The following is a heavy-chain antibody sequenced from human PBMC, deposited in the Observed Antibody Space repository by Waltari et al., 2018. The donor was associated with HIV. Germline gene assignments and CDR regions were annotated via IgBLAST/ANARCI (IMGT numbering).Heavy chain of an antibody. D-gene: IGHD6-19*01. CDR3: ARVLPWLGRGIDY. CDR1: GGSISSSSYY. J-gene: IGHJ4*02. V-gene: IGHV4-39*07. CDR2: IYYSGST. Sequence: QLQLQESGPGLVKPSETLSLTCTVSGGSISSSSYYWGWIRQPPGKGLEWIGSIYYSGSTYYNPSLKSRVTISVDTSKNQFSLKLSSVTAADTAVYYCARVLPWLGRGIDYWGQGTLVTVSS.